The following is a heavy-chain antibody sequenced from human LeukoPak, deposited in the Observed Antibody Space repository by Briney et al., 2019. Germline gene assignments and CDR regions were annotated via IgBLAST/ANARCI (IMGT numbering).Heavy chain of an antibody. V-gene: IGHV1-2*02. CDR1: GYTFTGYY. J-gene: IGHJ4*02. CDR3: AREDLYGINNSVYFDY. Sequence: ASVKVSCKASGYTFTGYYMHWVRQAPGQGLEWMGWINPNSGGTNYAQKFQGRVTMTRDTSISTAYMELSSLRSEDTAVYYCAREDLYGINNSVYFDYWGQGTLVTVSS. D-gene: IGHD4-23*01. CDR2: INPNSGGT.